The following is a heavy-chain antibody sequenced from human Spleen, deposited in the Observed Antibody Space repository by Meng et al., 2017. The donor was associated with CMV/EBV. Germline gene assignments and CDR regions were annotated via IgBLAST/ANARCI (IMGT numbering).Heavy chain of an antibody. J-gene: IGHJ4*02. CDR3: ARGTLQWLGYFDY. CDR2: IYYSGST. Sequence: SETLSLTCSVSGGSINSYYWSWIRQPPGKGLEWIGYIYYSGSTNYNPSLKSRVTISVDTSKNQFSLKLSSVTAADTAVYYCARGTLQWLGYFDYWGQGTLVTVSS. V-gene: IGHV4-59*01. CDR1: GGSINSYY. D-gene: IGHD6-19*01.